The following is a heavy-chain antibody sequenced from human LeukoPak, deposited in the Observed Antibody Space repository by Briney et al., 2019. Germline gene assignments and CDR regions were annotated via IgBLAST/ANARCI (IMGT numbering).Heavy chain of an antibody. CDR1: GYSFTSYA. J-gene: IGHJ4*02. V-gene: IGHV1-18*01. D-gene: IGHD6-19*01. Sequence: ASVNVSCKASGYSFTSYAISWVRQPPGQGLEWMGWINTYNGNTNYAQNLQGRVIVITDTSTTTAYMELRSLRTDDTAVYYCARDLHDTSGCSVYWDQGTLVTVSS. CDR3: ARDLHDTSGCSVY. CDR2: INTYNGNT.